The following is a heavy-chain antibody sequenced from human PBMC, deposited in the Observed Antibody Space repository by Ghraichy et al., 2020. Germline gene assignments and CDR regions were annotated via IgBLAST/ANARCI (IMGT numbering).Heavy chain of an antibody. Sequence: GGSLRLSCAASGFTFSSYDIHWVRHGAGKGLEWVSGIGTAGDANYPGSVKGRFTISRENAKNSFYLQMNSLRAGDTAVYFCARAVYYYDGSFYQRHFDLWGRGTLVTVSS. D-gene: IGHD3-22*01. CDR1: GFTFSSYD. CDR3: ARAVYYYDGSFYQRHFDL. V-gene: IGHV3-13*01. CDR2: IGTAGDA. J-gene: IGHJ2*01.